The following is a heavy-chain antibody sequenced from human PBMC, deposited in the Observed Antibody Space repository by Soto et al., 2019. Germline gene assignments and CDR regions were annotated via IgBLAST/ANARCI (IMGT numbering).Heavy chain of an antibody. CDR2: ISSTTNYI. CDR1: GFAFTRYS. V-gene: IGHV3-21*06. Sequence: GGSLRLSCAASGFAFTRYSMNWVRQAPGKGLEWVSSISSTTNYIYYGDSMKGRFTISRDNAKNSLYLEMNSLRAEDTAVYYCARESEDLTSNLDYWGQGTLVTVSS. J-gene: IGHJ4*02. CDR3: ARESEDLTSNLDY.